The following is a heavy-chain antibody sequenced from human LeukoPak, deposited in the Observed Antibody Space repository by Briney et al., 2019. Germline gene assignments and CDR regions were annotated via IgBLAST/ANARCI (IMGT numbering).Heavy chain of an antibody. V-gene: IGHV3-21*01. CDR2: ISISSSYI. Sequence: PGGSLRLSCAASGFTFSRYSMNWVRQAPGKGLEWVSSISISSSYIYYADSVKGRFTMSRDNAKNSLYLQMNSLRAEDTAVYYCAREAVRGVINFDYWGQGTLVTVSS. J-gene: IGHJ4*02. D-gene: IGHD3-10*01. CDR1: GFTFSRYS. CDR3: AREAVRGVINFDY.